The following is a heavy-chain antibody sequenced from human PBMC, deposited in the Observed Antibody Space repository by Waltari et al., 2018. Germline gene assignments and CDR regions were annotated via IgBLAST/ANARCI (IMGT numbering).Heavy chain of an antibody. CDR1: GFTFSSYS. D-gene: IGHD5-12*01. Sequence: EVQLVESGGGLVKPGGSLRLSCAASGFTFSSYSMNWVRQAPGKGLEWVSSISSSSSYIYYADSVKGRFTSSRDNAKNSLYLQMNSLRAEDTAVYYCARDGEGYRDYFDYWGQGTLVTVSS. CDR2: ISSSSSYI. V-gene: IGHV3-21*01. J-gene: IGHJ4*02. CDR3: ARDGEGYRDYFDY.